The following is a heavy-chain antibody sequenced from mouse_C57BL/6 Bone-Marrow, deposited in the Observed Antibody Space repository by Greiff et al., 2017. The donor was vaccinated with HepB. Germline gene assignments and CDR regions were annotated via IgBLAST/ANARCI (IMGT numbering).Heavy chain of an antibody. J-gene: IGHJ3*01. CDR3: AKDTTAFSY. Sequence: VQLQESGPGLVAPSQSLSITCTVSGFSFTSYGVDWVGQSQGKGLEWLGVIWGVGSTNYNSARKSRLGISKDNTKCQVFLKMNSLQTADTAMYYCAKDTTAFSYWVQGTLVTVSA. V-gene: IGHV2-6*01. CDR2: IWGVGST. D-gene: IGHD1-1*01. CDR1: GFSFTSYG.